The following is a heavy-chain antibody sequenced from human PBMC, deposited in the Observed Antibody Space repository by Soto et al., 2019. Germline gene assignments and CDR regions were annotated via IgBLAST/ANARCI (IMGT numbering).Heavy chain of an antibody. CDR1: GYTLNNYY. D-gene: IGHD2-21*02. V-gene: IGHV1-46*02. J-gene: IGHJ4*02. CDR2: IHPSGGGS. CDR3: ARGGHIAVVTASFDY. Sequence: QVQLVQSGAEVKKPGASVKVSCKPSGYTLNNYYLHWVRQAPGQGLEWMGIIHPSGGGSTYAQKFLGRVTMTSDTATSTVFMEVSSLRSADTAVYYCARGGHIAVVTASFDYWGQGTLVTVSS.